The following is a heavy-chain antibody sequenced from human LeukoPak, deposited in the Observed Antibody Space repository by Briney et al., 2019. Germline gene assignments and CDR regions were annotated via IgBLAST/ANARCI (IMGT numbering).Heavy chain of an antibody. J-gene: IGHJ4*02. CDR3: ATGYSSSWSRPFDH. V-gene: IGHV3-23*01. D-gene: IGHD6-13*01. CDR1: GFTLTTYV. Sequence: GGSLRLSCAASGFTLTTYVMTWVRQAPGKGLEWVSAISGSGGTTYYADSVKGRFTISRGNAKNSLYLQMNSLRAEDTAVYYCATGYSSSWSRPFDHWGRGTLVTVSS. CDR2: ISGSGGTT.